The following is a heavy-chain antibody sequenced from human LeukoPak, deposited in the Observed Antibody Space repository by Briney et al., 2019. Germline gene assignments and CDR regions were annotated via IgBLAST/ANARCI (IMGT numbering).Heavy chain of an antibody. CDR2: LYSGDST. Sequence: GGSLRLSCAASGFTVSTNYMSWVRQAPGKGLEWVSLLYSGDSTYYADSVQGRFTISRGNSKNMLYLQMNSLRAEDTAIYYCASDVGYCSSTSCYRYFQHWGQGTLVTVSS. D-gene: IGHD2-2*01. J-gene: IGHJ1*01. CDR1: GFTVSTNY. CDR3: ASDVGYCSSTSCYRYFQH. V-gene: IGHV3-66*01.